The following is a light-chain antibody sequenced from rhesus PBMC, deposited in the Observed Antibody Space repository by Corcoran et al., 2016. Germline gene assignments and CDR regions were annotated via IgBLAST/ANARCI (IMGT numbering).Light chain of an antibody. J-gene: IGKJ4*01. CDR3: QQHNSYPLT. CDR1: QAISSW. Sequence: DIQMTQSPSSLSASVGDRVTITCQASQAISSWLAWYQQQPGKAPNLLIYAASSLQRGAPSRFRCSGSGTDFTLTISSLQPEDFTTYYCQQHNSYPLTFGGGTKVEIK. V-gene: IGKV1-33*02. CDR2: AAS.